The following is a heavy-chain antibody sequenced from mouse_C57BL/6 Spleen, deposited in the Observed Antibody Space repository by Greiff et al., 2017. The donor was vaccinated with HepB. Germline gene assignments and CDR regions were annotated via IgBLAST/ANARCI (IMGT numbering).Heavy chain of an antibody. D-gene: IGHD3-2*02. V-gene: IGHV5-17*01. J-gene: IGHJ4*01. Sequence: EVMLVESGGGLVKPGGSLKLSCAASGFTFSDYGMHWVRQAPEKGLEWVAYISSGSSTIYYADTVKGRFTISRDNAKNTLFLQMTSLRSEDTAMYYCARGRGSGPHYYAMDYWGQGTSVTVSS. CDR1: GFTFSDYG. CDR2: ISSGSSTI. CDR3: ARGRGSGPHYYAMDY.